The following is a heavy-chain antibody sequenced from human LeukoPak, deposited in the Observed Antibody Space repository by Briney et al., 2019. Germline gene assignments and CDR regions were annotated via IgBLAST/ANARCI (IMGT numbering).Heavy chain of an antibody. CDR1: DYTFTSYG. J-gene: IGHJ4*02. V-gene: IGHV1-18*01. CDR3: ARVVVVPAAGPLDY. Sequence: GASVKVSCKGSDYTFTSYGISWVRQAPGQGLEWMGWISAYNGNTNYAQKFQGRVTMTRDTSISTAYMELSRLRSDDTAVYYCARVVVVPAAGPLDYWGQGTLVTVSS. D-gene: IGHD2-2*01. CDR2: ISAYNGNT.